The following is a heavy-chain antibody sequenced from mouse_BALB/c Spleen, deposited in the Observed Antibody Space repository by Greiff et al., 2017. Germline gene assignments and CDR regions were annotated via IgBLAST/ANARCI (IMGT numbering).Heavy chain of an antibody. Sequence: EVQLVESGGGLVKPGGSLKLSCAASGFTFSSYTMSWVRQTPEKRLEWVATISSGGGNTYYPDSVKGRFTISRDNAKNNLYLQMSSLRSEDTALYYCARSRGAMDYWGQGTSVTVSS. CDR3: ARSRGAMDY. V-gene: IGHV5-9*03. CDR1: GFTFSSYT. J-gene: IGHJ4*01. CDR2: ISSGGGNT.